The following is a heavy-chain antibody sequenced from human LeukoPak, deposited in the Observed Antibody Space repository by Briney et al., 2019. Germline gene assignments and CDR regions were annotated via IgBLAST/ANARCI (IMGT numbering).Heavy chain of an antibody. CDR2: IYSGGST. J-gene: IGHJ4*02. Sequence: GGSLRLSCAASGYTVSRNYMSWVRQAPGKGLEWVSVIYSGGSTYYADSVKGRFTISRDNSKNTLYLQMNSLRAEDTAVYYCARAGPSSSWHQFDYWGQGTLVTVSS. D-gene: IGHD6-13*01. CDR3: ARAGPSSSWHQFDY. V-gene: IGHV3-66*01. CDR1: GYTVSRNY.